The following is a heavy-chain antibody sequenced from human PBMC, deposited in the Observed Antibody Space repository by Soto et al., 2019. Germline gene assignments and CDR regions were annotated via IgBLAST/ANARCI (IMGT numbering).Heavy chain of an antibody. CDR1: GGSISSGGYS. CDR2: IYHSGST. J-gene: IGHJ5*02. V-gene: IGHV4-30-2*01. Sequence: PSETLSLTCAVSGGSISSGGYSWSWIRQPPGKGLEWIGYIYHSGSTYYNPSLKSRVTISVDRSKNQFSLKLSSVTAADTAVYYCAGVVVAATPVFWFDPWGQGTLVTVS. CDR3: AGVVVAATPVFWFDP. D-gene: IGHD2-15*01.